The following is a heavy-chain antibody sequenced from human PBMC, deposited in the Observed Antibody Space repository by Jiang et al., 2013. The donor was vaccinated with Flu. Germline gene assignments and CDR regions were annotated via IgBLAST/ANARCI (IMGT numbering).Heavy chain of an antibody. V-gene: IGHV4-34*01. Sequence: LLKPSETLSLTCAVYGGSFSGYYWSWIRQPPGKGLEWIGEINHSGSTNYNPSLKSRVTISVDTSKNQFSLKLSSVTAAGTAVYYCARGIRFLEFDYWGQGTLVTVSS. CDR1: GGSFSGYY. CDR2: INHSGST. D-gene: IGHD3-3*01. CDR3: ARGIRFLEFDY. J-gene: IGHJ4*02.